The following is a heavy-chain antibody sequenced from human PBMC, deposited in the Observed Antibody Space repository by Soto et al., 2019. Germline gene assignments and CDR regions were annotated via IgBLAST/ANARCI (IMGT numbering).Heavy chain of an antibody. CDR3: ARNGQLVKRRNYYYYYYMDV. J-gene: IGHJ6*03. D-gene: IGHD6-13*01. CDR1: GGSFSGYY. Sequence: PSETLSLTCAVYGGSFSGYYWSWIRQPPGKRLEWIGEINHSGSTNYNPSLKSRVTISVDTSKNQFSLKLSSVTAADTAVYYCARNGQLVKRRNYYYYYYMDVWGKGTTVTVSS. V-gene: IGHV4-34*01. CDR2: INHSGST.